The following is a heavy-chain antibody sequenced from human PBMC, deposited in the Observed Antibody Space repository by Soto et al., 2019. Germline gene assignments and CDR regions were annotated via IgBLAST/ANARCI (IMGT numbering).Heavy chain of an antibody. J-gene: IGHJ4*02. CDR3: ARVRLKWFGELPVPILYDY. D-gene: IGHD3-10*01. CDR2: INHSGST. Sequence: PSETLSLTCAVYGGSFSGYYWSWIRQPPGKGLEWIGEINHSGSTNYNPSLKSRVTISVDTSKNQFSLKLSSVTAADTAVYYCARVRLKWFGELPVPILYDYWGQGTLVTVSS. CDR1: GGSFSGYY. V-gene: IGHV4-34*01.